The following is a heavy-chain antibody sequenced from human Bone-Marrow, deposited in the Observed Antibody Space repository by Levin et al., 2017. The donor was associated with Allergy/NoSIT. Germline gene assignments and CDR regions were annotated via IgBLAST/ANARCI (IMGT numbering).Heavy chain of an antibody. CDR1: GFTFNSHV. CDR3: TRGIVYKPLPSPFDA. V-gene: IGHV3-21*06. J-gene: IGHJ4*02. Sequence: GGSLRLSCAASGFTFNSHVMNWVRQAPGKGLEWVSSISSGSSYIYYVDSVKGRFTISRDNARNSLYLQLNNLRAEDTALYYCTRGIVYKPLPSPFDAWGQGTLVTVSS. D-gene: IGHD1-1*01. CDR2: ISSGSSYI.